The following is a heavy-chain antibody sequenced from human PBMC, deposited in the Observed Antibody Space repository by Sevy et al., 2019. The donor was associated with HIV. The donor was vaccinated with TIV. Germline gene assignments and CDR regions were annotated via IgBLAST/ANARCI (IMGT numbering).Heavy chain of an antibody. CDR3: VCGSYYHFDY. V-gene: IGHV4-39*01. CDR1: GASISSSSYY. D-gene: IGHD1-26*01. Sequence: SETLSLTCTVSGASISSSSYYWGWIRQPPGKGLEWIGSIYYSGRTYHNPSLQSRVTISEDASTNQFSLNLSSVTAADTDVSYCVCGSYYHFDYWGQGTLVTVSS. CDR2: IYYSGRT. J-gene: IGHJ4*02.